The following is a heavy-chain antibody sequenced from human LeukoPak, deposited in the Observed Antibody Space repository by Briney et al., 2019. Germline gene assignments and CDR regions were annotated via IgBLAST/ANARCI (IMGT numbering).Heavy chain of an antibody. CDR1: GYKFTNYV. CDR3: AREVAI. CDR2: INTANGNT. V-gene: IGHV1-3*04. J-gene: IGHJ4*02. Sequence: ASVKVSCKAFGYKFTNYVMHWVRQTPGQRLEWMGWINTANGNTNCSQKFQGRVTITRDTPATTVYMELTSLRSEDTAVYYCAREVAIWGQGTLVTVSS.